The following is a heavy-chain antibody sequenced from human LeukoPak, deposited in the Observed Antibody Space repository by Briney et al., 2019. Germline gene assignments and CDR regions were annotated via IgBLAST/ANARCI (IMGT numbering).Heavy chain of an antibody. Sequence: PSETLSLTCTVSGGSISSYYWSWIRQPPGKGLEWIGYIYYSGSTNYNPSLKSRVTISVDTSKNQFSLKLSSVTAADTAVYYCARVAVREAVAGSFDYWGQGTLVTVSS. V-gene: IGHV4-59*01. CDR3: ARVAVREAVAGSFDY. CDR1: GGSISSYY. CDR2: IYYSGST. D-gene: IGHD6-19*01. J-gene: IGHJ4*02.